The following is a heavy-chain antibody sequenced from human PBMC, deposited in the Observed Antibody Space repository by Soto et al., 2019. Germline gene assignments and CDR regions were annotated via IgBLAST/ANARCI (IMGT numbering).Heavy chain of an antibody. CDR1: GFTFSSYG. CDR3: ARAGGVIGYCISTSCYADFDY. D-gene: IGHD2-2*01. CDR2: IWYDGSNK. V-gene: IGHV3-33*01. J-gene: IGHJ4*02. Sequence: QVQLVESGGGVVQPGRSLRLSCAASGFTFSSYGMHWVRQAPGKGLEWVAVIWYDGSNKYYADSVKGRFTISRDNSKKXLXLXXNSRRAEDTAVYYCARAGGVIGYCISTSCYADFDYWGQGTLVTVSS.